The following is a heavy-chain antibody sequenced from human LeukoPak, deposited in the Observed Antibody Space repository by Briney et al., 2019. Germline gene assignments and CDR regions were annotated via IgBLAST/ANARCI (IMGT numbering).Heavy chain of an antibody. Sequence: ASVKVSCKASGYTFTGYYMHWVRQAPGQGLEWMGWINPNSGGTNYAQKFQGRVTMTRDTSISTAYMELSRLRSDDTAVYYCARDKLTYYYDSSGLHGAFDIWGQGTMVTVSS. CDR3: ARDKLTYYYDSSGLHGAFDI. D-gene: IGHD3-22*01. CDR2: INPNSGGT. V-gene: IGHV1-2*02. CDR1: GYTFTGYY. J-gene: IGHJ3*02.